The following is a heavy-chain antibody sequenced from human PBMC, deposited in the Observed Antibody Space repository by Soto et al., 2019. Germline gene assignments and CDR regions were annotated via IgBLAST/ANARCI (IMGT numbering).Heavy chain of an antibody. J-gene: IGHJ4*02. Sequence: PGGSLRLSCEASGFIFKMYYLHWVRQTQGKGPVWVARINDEGNNATYADSVKGRFTISRDNAKNTLYLPMDGLRVDDTGLYYCTRGRRVSSIGTWGYWGKRSLGT. CDR2: INDEGNNA. CDR3: TRGRRVSSIGTWGY. CDR1: GFIFKMYY. V-gene: IGHV3-74*01. D-gene: IGHD1-26*01.